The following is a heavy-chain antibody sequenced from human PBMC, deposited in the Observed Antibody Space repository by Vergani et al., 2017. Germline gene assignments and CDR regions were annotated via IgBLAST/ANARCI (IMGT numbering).Heavy chain of an antibody. V-gene: IGHV4-59*02. Sequence: QAQLQESGPGLVKPSETLSLSCHVFGVSVTDYNCNWIRQAPGKGLEWIGSLSTTGGATHASHNPSLKSRVSISVDTSKSQFSRRLTSVTAADSAIYYCAGDTHSWQRADRWGQGLLVSVSS. D-gene: IGHD6-13*01. CDR2: LSTTGGA. CDR1: GVSVTDYN. J-gene: IGHJ5*02. CDR3: AGDTHSWQRADR.